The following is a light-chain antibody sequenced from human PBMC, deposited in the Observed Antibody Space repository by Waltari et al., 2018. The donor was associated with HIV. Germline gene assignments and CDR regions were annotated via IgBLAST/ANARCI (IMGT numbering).Light chain of an antibody. CDR1: QGVSSN. Sequence: EIVMTQSPGTLSLAPGERATLSCRASQGVSSNVAWYQQRLGQAPRLLIFGASTRATGIPARFSGSGSGTEFTLTIRSLQSEDFAVYYCQQYNNWPPWTFGQGTKVEIK. V-gene: IGKV3-15*01. CDR3: QQYNNWPPWT. J-gene: IGKJ1*01. CDR2: GAS.